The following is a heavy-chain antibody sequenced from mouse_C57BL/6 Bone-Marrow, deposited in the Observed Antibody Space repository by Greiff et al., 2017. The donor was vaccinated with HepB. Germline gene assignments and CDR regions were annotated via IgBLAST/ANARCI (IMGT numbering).Heavy chain of an antibody. V-gene: IGHV1-5*01. CDR2: IYPGNSDT. D-gene: IGHD2-5*01. CDR1: GYTFTSYW. CDR3: TRSYYSKRGTFAY. J-gene: IGHJ3*01. Sequence: VQLQQSGTVLARPGASVKMSCKTSGYTFTSYWMHWVKQRPGQGLEWIWAIYPGNSDTSYNQKFKGKAKLTAVTSASTAYMELSSLTNEDSAVYYCTRSYYSKRGTFAYWGQGTLVTVSA.